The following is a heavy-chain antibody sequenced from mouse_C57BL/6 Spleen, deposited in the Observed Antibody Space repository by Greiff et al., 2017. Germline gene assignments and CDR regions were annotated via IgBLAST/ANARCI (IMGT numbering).Heavy chain of an antibody. CDR1: GYTFTDHT. CDR2: IYPRDGST. V-gene: IGHV1-78*01. J-gene: IGHJ4*01. CDR3: ARNEEASYDYDRGYYAMDY. Sequence: QVQLQQSDAELVKPGASVKISCKVSGYTFTDHTIHWMKQRPEQGLEWIGYIYPRDGSTKYNEKFKGKATLTADKSSSTAYMQLNSLTSEDSAVYFCARNEEASYDYDRGYYAMDYWGQGTSDTVSS. D-gene: IGHD2-4*01.